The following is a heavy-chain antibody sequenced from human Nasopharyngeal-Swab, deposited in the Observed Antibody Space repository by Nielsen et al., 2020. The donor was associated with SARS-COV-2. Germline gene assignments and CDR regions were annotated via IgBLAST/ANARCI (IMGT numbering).Heavy chain of an antibody. CDR2: IYYSGST. Sequence: WIRQPPGKGLEWIGSIYYSGSTYYNPSLKSRVTISVHTSKNQFSLKLSSVTAADTAVYYCARGGNYGLYSGYDPMATTYWYFDLWGRGTLVTVSS. V-gene: IGHV4-39*01. J-gene: IGHJ2*01. D-gene: IGHD5-12*01. CDR3: ARGGNYGLYSGYDPMATTYWYFDL.